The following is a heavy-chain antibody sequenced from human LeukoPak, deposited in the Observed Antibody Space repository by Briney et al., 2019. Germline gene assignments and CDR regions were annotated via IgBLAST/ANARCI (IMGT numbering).Heavy chain of an antibody. CDR1: GGSISSSSYY. CDR2: IYYSGST. D-gene: IGHD3-22*01. J-gene: IGHJ5*02. V-gene: IGHV4-39*01. Sequence: TLSLTCTVSGGSISSSSYYWGWIRQPPGEGLEWIGSIYYSGSTYYNPSLKSRVTISVDTSKNQFSLKLSSVTAADTAVYYCARHRDSSGYYGYNWFDPWGQGTLVTVSS. CDR3: ARHRDSSGYYGYNWFDP.